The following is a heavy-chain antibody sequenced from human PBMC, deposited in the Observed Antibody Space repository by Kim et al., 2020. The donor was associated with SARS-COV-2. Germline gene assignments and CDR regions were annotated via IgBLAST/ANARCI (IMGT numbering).Heavy chain of an antibody. D-gene: IGHD3-10*01. CDR2: IYPGDSDT. CDR1: GYSFTSYW. J-gene: IGHJ5*02. Sequence: GESLQISCKGSGYSFTSYWIGWVRQMPGKGLEWMGIIYPGDSDTRYSPSFQGQVTILADKSISTAYLQWSSLKASDTAMYYCARLFRGLLWFGESHSGGRFDPWGQGTLVTVSS. V-gene: IGHV5-51*01. CDR3: ARLFRGLLWFGESHSGGRFDP.